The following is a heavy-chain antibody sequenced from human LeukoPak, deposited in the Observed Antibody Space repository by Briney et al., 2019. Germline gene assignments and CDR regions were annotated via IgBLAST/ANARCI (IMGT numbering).Heavy chain of an antibody. CDR2: ISYSGNT. V-gene: IGHV4-59*08. D-gene: IGHD4-17*01. Sequence: SETLSLTCTVSGGSINNYYWSWIRQPPAEGLEWIGDISYSGNTNYNPSLKSRVTISVDTSKNEFSLKLTSVTAADTAVYYCARRMGGDYGHWFDPWGQGTLVTVST. CDR3: ARRMGGDYGHWFDP. CDR1: GGSINNYY. J-gene: IGHJ5*02.